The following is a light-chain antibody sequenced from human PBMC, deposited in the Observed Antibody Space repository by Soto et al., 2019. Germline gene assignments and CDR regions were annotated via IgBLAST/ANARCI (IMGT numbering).Light chain of an antibody. V-gene: IGLV1-47*02. CDR3: AAWDDSLNGYV. Sequence: QSVLTQPPSASGTPGQRVTISCSGSSSNIGSNYVYWYQQLPGTAPKLLIYSNNQWPSGVPDRFSGSKSGTSASLAISGLRSGDEADYYCAAWDDSLNGYVFGTGTKLTVL. CDR1: SSNIGSNY. J-gene: IGLJ1*01. CDR2: SNN.